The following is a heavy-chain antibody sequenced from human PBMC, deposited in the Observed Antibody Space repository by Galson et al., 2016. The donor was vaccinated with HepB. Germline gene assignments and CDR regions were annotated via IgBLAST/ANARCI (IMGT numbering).Heavy chain of an antibody. CDR1: GFNSRDYG. CDR3: TKDLRPGGADV. CDR2: ILLGGGKA. D-gene: IGHD3-16*01. Sequence: SLRLSCAVSGFNSRDYGMHWVRQVPGKGLEWVSGILLGGGKAGYADSVQGRFTVSRDNAKNSLYLQMNSLRVDDTALYFCTKDLRPGGADVWGQGTTVTVSS. J-gene: IGHJ6*02. V-gene: IGHV3-9*02.